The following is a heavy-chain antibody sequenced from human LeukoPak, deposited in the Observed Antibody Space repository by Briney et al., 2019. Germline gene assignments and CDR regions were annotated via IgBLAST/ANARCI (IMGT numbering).Heavy chain of an antibody. D-gene: IGHD6-13*01. CDR2: ISGSGGST. CDR1: GFTFSSYA. J-gene: IGHJ6*02. V-gene: IGHV3-23*01. Sequence: GGSLRLSCAASGFTFSSYAMSWVRQAPGKGLEWVSAISGSGGSTYYADSVKGRFTISRDNSKNTLYLQMNSLRAEDTAVYYCAKVEYSSSWWYYYGMDVWGQGTAVTVSS. CDR3: AKVEYSSSWWYYYGMDV.